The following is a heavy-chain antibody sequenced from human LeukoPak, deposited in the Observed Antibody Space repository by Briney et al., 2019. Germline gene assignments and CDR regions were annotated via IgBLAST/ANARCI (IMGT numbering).Heavy chain of an antibody. D-gene: IGHD4-11*01. CDR1: AFTFSSYA. Sequence: GGSLRLSCAASAFTFSSYAMHWVRQAPGKGLEWVSYISSSGFTLNYADSVKGRFTISRDNAKNSLYLQMNSLRAEDTAVYYCARGVPKTSYYYYYMDVWGKGTTVTVSS. V-gene: IGHV3-48*01. CDR3: ARGVPKTSYYYYYMDV. J-gene: IGHJ6*03. CDR2: ISSSGFTL.